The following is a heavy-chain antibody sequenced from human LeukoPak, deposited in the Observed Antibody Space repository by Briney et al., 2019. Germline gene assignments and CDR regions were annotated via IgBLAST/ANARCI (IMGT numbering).Heavy chain of an antibody. CDR3: ASFGDMVRGVPSEVAFDM. CDR2: ISSSSSTI. D-gene: IGHD3-10*01. CDR1: GFTFSTYS. J-gene: IGHJ3*02. Sequence: PGGSLRLSCAASGFTFSTYSMNWVRQAPGKGLEWVSYISSSSSTIYYADSVKGRFTISRDNATNSLYLQMNGLRAEDTAVYYCASFGDMVRGVPSEVAFDMWGQGTMVTVSS. V-gene: IGHV3-48*04.